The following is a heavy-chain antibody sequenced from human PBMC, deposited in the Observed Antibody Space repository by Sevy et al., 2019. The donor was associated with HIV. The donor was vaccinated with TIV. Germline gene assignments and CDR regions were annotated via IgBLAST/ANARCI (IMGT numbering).Heavy chain of an antibody. CDR2: IKSKADGGTP. J-gene: IGHJ4*02. CDR1: GFIFSNAW. Sequence: GGSLRLSCGASGFIFSNAWMSWVRKAPGKGLEWVGRIKSKADGGTPDYAAPVKGTFTISRDDSINTLYLQMNSLRTDDTAVYYCGYSKYRYYYDYWGQGTLVTVSS. D-gene: IGHD4-4*01. V-gene: IGHV3-15*01. CDR3: GYSKYRYYYDY.